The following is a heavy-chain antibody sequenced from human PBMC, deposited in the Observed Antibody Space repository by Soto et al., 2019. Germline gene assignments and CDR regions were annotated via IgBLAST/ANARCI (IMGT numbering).Heavy chain of an antibody. CDR1: GGSIGSYY. Sequence: SSETLSLTCTVSGGSIGSYYWSWIRQPPGKGLEWIGFIYYSGSTNYNPSLKSRVTISVDTSKNQFSLKLSSVTAADTAVYYCARHPSRRYYDSSGYYYPLVYGMDVWGQGTTVTVSS. CDR2: IYYSGST. J-gene: IGHJ6*02. D-gene: IGHD3-22*01. V-gene: IGHV4-59*08. CDR3: ARHPSRRYYDSSGYYYPLVYGMDV.